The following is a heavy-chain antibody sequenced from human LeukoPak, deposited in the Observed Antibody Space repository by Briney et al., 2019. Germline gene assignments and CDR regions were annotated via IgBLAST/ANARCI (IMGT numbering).Heavy chain of an antibody. CDR3: ARVGTAMVIDY. D-gene: IGHD5-18*01. CDR2: INSDGNNR. J-gene: IGHJ4*02. Sequence: GGSLRLSCAASGFTFSSYWMHWVRQAPGKGLLWVSLINSDGNNRGYADSVKGRFTVSRDNAKNTLYLQINSLRAEDTAVYYCARVGTAMVIDYWGQGTLVTVSS. V-gene: IGHV3-74*01. CDR1: GFTFSSYW.